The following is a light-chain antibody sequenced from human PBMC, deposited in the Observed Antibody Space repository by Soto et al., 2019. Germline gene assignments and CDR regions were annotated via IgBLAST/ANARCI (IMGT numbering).Light chain of an antibody. Sequence: EVVMTQSPATLSVSPGEGVTLSCRASQGIGDTLAWYQHKPGQAPRLLIYDASNRVTGIPARFRGSGSGTDFTLTISSLEPDDFAVYYCQQRSNWQITFGQGTRLEIK. CDR3: QQRSNWQIT. CDR2: DAS. J-gene: IGKJ5*01. V-gene: IGKV3D-11*01. CDR1: QGIGDT.